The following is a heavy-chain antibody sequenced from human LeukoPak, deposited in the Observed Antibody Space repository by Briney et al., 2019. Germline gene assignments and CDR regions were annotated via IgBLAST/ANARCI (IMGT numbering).Heavy chain of an antibody. Sequence: ASVKVSCKASGYTFTSYGISWVRQAPGQGLEWMGWISAYNGNTNYAQKLQGRVTMTTDTSTSTAYMELRSLRSDDTAVYYCARLTMVRGVTHWFDPWGQGTLVTVSS. CDR2: ISAYNGNT. V-gene: IGHV1-18*01. D-gene: IGHD3-10*01. CDR3: ARLTMVRGVTHWFDP. CDR1: GYTFTSYG. J-gene: IGHJ5*02.